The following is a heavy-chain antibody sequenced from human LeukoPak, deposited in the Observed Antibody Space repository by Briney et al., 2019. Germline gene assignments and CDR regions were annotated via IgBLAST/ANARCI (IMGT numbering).Heavy chain of an antibody. CDR3: ARDTVVVPTAMRSQTWFDP. D-gene: IGHD2-2*01. CDR2: INPNSGGT. J-gene: IGHJ5*02. Sequence: GASVKVSCKASGYTFTGYYMHWVRQAPGQGLEWMGWINPNSGGTNYAQKFQGWVTMTRDTSISTAYMELRSLRSDDTAIYYCARDTVVVPTAMRSQTWFDPWGQGTLVTVSS. CDR1: GYTFTGYY. V-gene: IGHV1-2*04.